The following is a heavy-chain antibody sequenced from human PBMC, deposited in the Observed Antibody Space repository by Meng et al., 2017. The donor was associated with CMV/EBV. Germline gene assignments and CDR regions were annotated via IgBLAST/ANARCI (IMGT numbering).Heavy chain of an antibody. D-gene: IGHD4-23*01. Sequence: GSLRLSCAVYGGSFSGYYWSWIRQPPGKGLEWIGEINHSGSTNYKPSLKSRVTISVDTSKNQFSLKLSSVTAADTAVYYCASRKWVTVTLYYYYGMDVWGQGTTVTVSS. J-gene: IGHJ6*02. CDR1: GGSFSGYY. V-gene: IGHV4-34*01. CDR3: ASRKWVTVTLYYYYGMDV. CDR2: INHSGST.